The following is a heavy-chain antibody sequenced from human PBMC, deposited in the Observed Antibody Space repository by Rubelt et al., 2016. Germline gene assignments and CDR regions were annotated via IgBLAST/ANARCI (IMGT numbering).Heavy chain of an antibody. D-gene: IGHD7-27*01. J-gene: IGHJ4*02. V-gene: IGHV4-59*01. CDR1: GGSISSYY. CDR3: ARAITGDFDY. CDR2: IYYSVST. Sequence: QVQLQESGPGLVKPSETLSLTCTVSGGSISSYYWSWIRQPPGKGLEWIGYIYYSVSTNYNPSLKSRVTISVDTSKNQFSLKLSAVTAADTAVYYCARAITGDFDYWGQGTLVTVSS.